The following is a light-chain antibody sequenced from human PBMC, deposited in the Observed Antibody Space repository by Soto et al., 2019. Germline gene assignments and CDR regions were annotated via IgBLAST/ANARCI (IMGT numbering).Light chain of an antibody. J-gene: IGKJ5*01. CDR2: GAS. CDR1: QSVSSSY. CDR3: QQCGSSPIT. V-gene: IGKV3-20*01. Sequence: TQSPSTLSASLGDTVTITCRASQSVSSSYLAWYQQKPGQAPRLLIYGASSRATGIPDRFSGSGSGTDFTLTISRLEHEDFAVYYCQQCGSSPITFGQGTRLEIK.